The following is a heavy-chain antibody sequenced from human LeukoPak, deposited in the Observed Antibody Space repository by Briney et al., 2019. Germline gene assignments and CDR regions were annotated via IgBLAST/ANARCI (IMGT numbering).Heavy chain of an antibody. CDR3: ARGTSYYYNTNGDYYFDY. CDR1: GFTFNNYR. V-gene: IGHV3-7*04. J-gene: IGHJ4*02. D-gene: IGHD3-22*01. CDR2: IIQDGSAK. Sequence: GGSLRLSCAASGFTFNNYRMSWVRQAPGKGLVWVANIIQDGSAKNYVDSVKGRFTISRDDAKNSLYLQMNSLRAEDTAVYYCARGTSYYYNTNGDYYFDYWGQGTLVTVSS.